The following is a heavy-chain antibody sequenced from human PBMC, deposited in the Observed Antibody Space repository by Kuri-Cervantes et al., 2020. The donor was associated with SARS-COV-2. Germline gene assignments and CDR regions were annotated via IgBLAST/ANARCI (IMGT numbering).Heavy chain of an antibody. Sequence: GESLKISCAASGFTFSSYGMHWVRQAPGKGLEWVAVISYDGSNKYYADSVKDRFTISRDNSKNTLYLQMNSLRAEDTAVYYCAKDCGGDCYLDYWGQGTLVTVSS. J-gene: IGHJ4*02. CDR2: ISYDGSNK. CDR3: AKDCGGDCYLDY. D-gene: IGHD2-21*02. V-gene: IGHV3-30*18. CDR1: GFTFSSYG.